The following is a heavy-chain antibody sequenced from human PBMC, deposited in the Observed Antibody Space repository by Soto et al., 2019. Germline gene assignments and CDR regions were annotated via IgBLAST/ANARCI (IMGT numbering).Heavy chain of an antibody. CDR2: ISYDGSNK. CDR1: GFTFSSYA. J-gene: IGHJ4*02. D-gene: IGHD3-22*01. V-gene: IGHV3-30-3*01. Sequence: QVQLVESGGGVVQPGRSLRLSCAASGFTFSSYAMHWVRQAPGKGLEWVAVISYDGSNKYYADSVKGRFTISRDNSKNTLYLQMNSLRAEDTAVYYCPREDDRSGYYPDYWGQGTLVTVSS. CDR3: PREDDRSGYYPDY.